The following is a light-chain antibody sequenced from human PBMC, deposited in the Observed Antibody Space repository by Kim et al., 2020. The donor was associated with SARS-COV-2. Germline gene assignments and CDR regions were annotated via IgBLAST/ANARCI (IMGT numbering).Light chain of an antibody. Sequence: ATLSLPPAQRATLSCRASQSVATYLAWYQQRPGQAPRLLIYDASKRATGIPARFRGSGSGTDFTLTIGTLEPEDSAVYYCQQRGNFGQGTRLEIK. CDR1: QSVATY. CDR2: DAS. J-gene: IGKJ5*01. V-gene: IGKV3-11*01. CDR3: QQRGN.